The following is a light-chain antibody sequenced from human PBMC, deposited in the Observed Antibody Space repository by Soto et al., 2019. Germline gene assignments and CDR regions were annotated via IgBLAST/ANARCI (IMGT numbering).Light chain of an antibody. CDR3: QQRSNWPQWT. Sequence: EIVLTQSPATLSLSPGERATLSCRASQSVSSYLAWYQQKPGQAPRLLIYDASNRATGIPARFSGSGSGTEFTLTISSLEPEDFAVYYCQQRSNWPQWTFGQGTKVKIK. J-gene: IGKJ1*01. CDR2: DAS. CDR1: QSVSSY. V-gene: IGKV3-11*01.